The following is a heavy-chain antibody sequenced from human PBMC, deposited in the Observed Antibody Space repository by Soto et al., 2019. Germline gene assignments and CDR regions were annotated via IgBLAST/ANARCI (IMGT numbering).Heavy chain of an antibody. D-gene: IGHD3-16*01. CDR1: GLTFSRYA. J-gene: IGHJ6*02. Sequence: EVQLLESGGGLVQPGGSLRLSCAGSGLTFSRYAMRWVRQAPGKGLEWVSGISASGDDTYYADSVRGRFTVSRDNSKDTLFLQRTILRAEETAIYYCAKVSASFGYYYYGMAVLGQATTVTVSS. CDR3: AKVSASFGYYYYGMAV. V-gene: IGHV3-23*01. CDR2: ISASGDDT.